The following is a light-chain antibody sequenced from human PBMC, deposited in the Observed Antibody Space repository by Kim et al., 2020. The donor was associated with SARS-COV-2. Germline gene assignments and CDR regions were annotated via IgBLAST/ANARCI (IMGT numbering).Light chain of an antibody. CDR1: QSVSSSY. V-gene: IGKV3-20*01. CDR2: GAS. Sequence: EIVLTQSPGTLSLSPGERATLSCRASQSVSSSYLAWYQQKPGQAPRLLIYGASSRATGIPDRFSGSVSGTDFTLTISRLEPEDFAVYYCQQYGSSPPVTFGGGTKVDIK. J-gene: IGKJ4*01. CDR3: QQYGSSPPVT.